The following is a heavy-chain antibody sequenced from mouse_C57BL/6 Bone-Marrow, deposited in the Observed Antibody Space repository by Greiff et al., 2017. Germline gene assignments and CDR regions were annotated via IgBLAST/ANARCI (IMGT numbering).Heavy chain of an antibody. V-gene: IGHV5-9-1*02. CDR2: ISSGGDYF. CDR3: TRAPYSNYPYYYAMDY. D-gene: IGHD2-5*01. CDR1: GFTFSSYA. Sequence: EVQVVESGEGLVKPGGSLKLSCAASGFTFSSYAMSWVRQTPEKRLEWVAYISSGGDYFYYADTVKGRFTISRDNARNTLYLKMSSLKSENTAMYYCTRAPYSNYPYYYAMDYWGQGTSVTVSS. J-gene: IGHJ4*01.